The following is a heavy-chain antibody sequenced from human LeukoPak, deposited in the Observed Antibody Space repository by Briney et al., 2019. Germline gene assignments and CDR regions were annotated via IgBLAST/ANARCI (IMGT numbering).Heavy chain of an antibody. J-gene: IGHJ4*02. CDR2: ASTDEINQ. D-gene: IGHD3-22*01. CDR1: GFTFRNVA. V-gene: IGHV3-30*03. Sequence: GGSLRLSCAYSGFTFRNVAMGWVRPAPGEGLEWVAVASTDEINQWYADSVKGRFIIPRDNSRNTVILETNTLRTEDAAVYFCAAVITTKLDYWGQGILVTVSS. CDR3: AAVITTKLDY.